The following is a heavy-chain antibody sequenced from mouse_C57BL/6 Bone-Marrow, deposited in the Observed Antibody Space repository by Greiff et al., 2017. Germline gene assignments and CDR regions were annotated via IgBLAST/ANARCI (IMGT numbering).Heavy chain of an antibody. CDR1: GYTFTSYW. D-gene: IGHD2-5*01. V-gene: IGHV1-55*01. Sequence: QVQLQQPGAELVKPGASVKMSCKASGYTFTSYWITWVKQRPGQGLEWIGDIYPGSGSTNYNETFKSKATLTVDTSSSPAYMQLRSLTSEDSAVSYCARPYYSNYWYFDVWGTGTTVTVSS. CDR3: ARPYYSNYWYFDV. J-gene: IGHJ1*03. CDR2: IYPGSGST.